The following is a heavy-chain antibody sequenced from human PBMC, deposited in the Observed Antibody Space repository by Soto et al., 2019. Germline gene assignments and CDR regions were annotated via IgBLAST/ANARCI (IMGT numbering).Heavy chain of an antibody. V-gene: IGHV4-39*02. CDR3: AREQQLVSWFDP. CDR2: IYYSGST. D-gene: IGHD6-13*01. CDR1: GGSISSSSYY. J-gene: IGHJ5*02. Sequence: QLQLQESGPGLVKPSETLSLTCTVSGGSISSSSYYWGWIRQPPGKGLEWIGSIYYSGSTYYNPSLKSRVTISVDTSKNQFSLKLSSVTAADTAVYYCAREQQLVSWFDPWGQGTLVTVSS.